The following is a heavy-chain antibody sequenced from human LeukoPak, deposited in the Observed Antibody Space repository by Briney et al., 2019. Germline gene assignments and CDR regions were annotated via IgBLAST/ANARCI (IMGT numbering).Heavy chain of an antibody. Sequence: PGGSLRLSCAASGFTFSSYWVSWVRQAPGKGLEWVANIKQDGSEKYYVDSVKGRFTISRDNAKNSLYLQMNSLRAEDTAVYYCARVPDFWSGRPSYYYYGMDVWGQGTTVTVSS. CDR2: IKQDGSEK. V-gene: IGHV3-7*01. J-gene: IGHJ6*02. D-gene: IGHD3-3*01. CDR3: ARVPDFWSGRPSYYYYGMDV. CDR1: GFTFSSYW.